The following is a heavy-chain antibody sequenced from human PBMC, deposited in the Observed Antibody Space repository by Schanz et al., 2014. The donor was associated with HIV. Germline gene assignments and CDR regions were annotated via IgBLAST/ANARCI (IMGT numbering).Heavy chain of an antibody. J-gene: IGHJ6*02. Sequence: EVQLLESGGGLVQPGGSLRLSCAASGFTFNNYAVSWVRQAPGKGLEWVSSISESGGRTYYADSVNGRFTISRDNSKNTLYLQMNSLRAEDTAVYYCAREREESIAYYYYGMDVWGQGTAVTVS. CDR3: AREREESIAYYYYGMDV. V-gene: IGHV3-23*01. D-gene: IGHD1-26*01. CDR1: GFTFNNYA. CDR2: ISESGGRT.